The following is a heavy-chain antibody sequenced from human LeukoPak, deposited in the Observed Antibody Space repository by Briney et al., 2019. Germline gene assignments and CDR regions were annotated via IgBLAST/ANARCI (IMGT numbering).Heavy chain of an antibody. CDR1: GFTFSSHW. Sequence: GGSLRLSCAASGFTFSSHWMHWVRQAPGKGLVWVSRIKNDGSYTSNVDSVEGRFTISRDNSKNTLYLQMNSLRAEDTAVYYCARDRGALLGGYYFDYWGQGTLVTVSS. V-gene: IGHV3-74*01. CDR2: IKNDGSYT. CDR3: ARDRGALLGGYYFDY. J-gene: IGHJ4*02. D-gene: IGHD3-16*01.